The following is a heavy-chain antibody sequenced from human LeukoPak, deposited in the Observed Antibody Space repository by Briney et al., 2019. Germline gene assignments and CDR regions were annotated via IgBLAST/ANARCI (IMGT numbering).Heavy chain of an antibody. V-gene: IGHV3-33*01. Sequence: GGSLRLTCVASGFTFSSYGMHWVRQAPGKGLEWVAVIWYDGTNKYYADFVKGRFTISRDSSKNTLYLQMNSLRAEDTAVYYCARAAYDNSGYLTLWGQGTLVTVSS. CDR1: GFTFSSYG. D-gene: IGHD3-22*01. CDR2: IWYDGTNK. CDR3: ARAAYDNSGYLTL. J-gene: IGHJ4*02.